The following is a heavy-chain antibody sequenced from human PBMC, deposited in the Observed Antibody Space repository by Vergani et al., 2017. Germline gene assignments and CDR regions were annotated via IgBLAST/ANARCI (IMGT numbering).Heavy chain of an antibody. J-gene: IGHJ4*02. D-gene: IGHD2-8*01. CDR1: GGTFSSYA. Sequence: QVQLVQSGAEVKKPGSSVKVSCKASGGTFSSYAISWVRQAPGQGLEWMGRIIPILGIANYAQKFQGRVTITADKSTSTAYMELSSLRSEDTAVYYCAVCESLKYYFDYWGQGTLVTVSS. CDR3: AVCESLKYYFDY. V-gene: IGHV1-69*04. CDR2: IIPILGIA.